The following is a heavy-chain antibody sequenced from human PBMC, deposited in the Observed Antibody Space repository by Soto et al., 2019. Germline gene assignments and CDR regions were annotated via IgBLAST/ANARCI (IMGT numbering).Heavy chain of an antibody. J-gene: IGHJ4*02. Sequence: GGSLRLSCVVSGFTLSNYAMSWVRQAPGKGLEWVSAISKNGGSTFYADSVKGRFTISRDTSKNTLYLQMNSLGADDTALYYCARELLPNDYWGQGTLVTVSS. V-gene: IGHV3-23*01. CDR2: ISKNGGST. CDR3: ARELLPNDY. CDR1: GFTLSNYA.